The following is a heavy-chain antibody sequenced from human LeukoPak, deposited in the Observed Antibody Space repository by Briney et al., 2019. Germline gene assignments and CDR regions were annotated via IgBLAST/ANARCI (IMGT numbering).Heavy chain of an antibody. Sequence: PSETLSLTCTVSGGSISSSSYYWGWIRQPPGKGLEWIGSIYYSGSTYYNPSLKSRVTISVDTSKNQFSLKLSSVTAADTAVYYCAREYDRYCSSTSCYAEEDYWGQGTLVTVSS. J-gene: IGHJ4*02. CDR3: AREYDRYCSSTSCYAEEDY. CDR2: IYYSGST. CDR1: GGSISSSSYY. D-gene: IGHD2-2*01. V-gene: IGHV4-39*02.